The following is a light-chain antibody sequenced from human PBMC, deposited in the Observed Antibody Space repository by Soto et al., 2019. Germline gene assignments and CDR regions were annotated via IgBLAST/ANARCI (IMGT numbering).Light chain of an antibody. CDR3: QQYNNWTRK. J-gene: IGKJ1*01. CDR1: QSVSNN. CDR2: GAS. Sequence: EIVLTQSPATLSVSPGERATLSCRASQSVSNNLAWYQQKPGQAPRLLIYGASTRDTAIPARFSVSGSGTDFTLTISGLQSEDFADSDGQQYNNWTRKFGQGTKVDIK. V-gene: IGKV3-15*01.